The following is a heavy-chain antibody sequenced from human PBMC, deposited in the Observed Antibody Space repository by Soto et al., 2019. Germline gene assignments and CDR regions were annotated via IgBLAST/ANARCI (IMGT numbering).Heavy chain of an antibody. CDR2: IYHTEST. D-gene: IGHD2-15*01. V-gene: IGHV4-4*02. J-gene: IGHJ5*02. Sequence: ETLSLTCAVSGDSISSSFWWSCVRQPPGKGLEWIGEIYHTESTVYNPSLKSRVTISVDTSKNQFSLKLSSVTAADTAVYYCARVRYCSGGSCYSDWFDPWGQGTLVTVSS. CDR1: GDSISSSFW. CDR3: ARVRYCSGGSCYSDWFDP.